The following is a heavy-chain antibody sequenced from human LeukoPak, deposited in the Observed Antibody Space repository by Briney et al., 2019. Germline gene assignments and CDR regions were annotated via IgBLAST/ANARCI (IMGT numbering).Heavy chain of an antibody. CDR2: IYFSGST. D-gene: IGHD1-14*01. Sequence: PSETLSLTCTVSGDSISSANYYWGWVRQPPGKGLEWIGSIYFSGSTYYNPSLKSRVTISVETSKVQFSLKLSSVTAADTAVYYCAREAGLRFDPWGQGTLVTVSS. CDR3: AREAGLRFDP. J-gene: IGHJ5*02. V-gene: IGHV4-39*07. CDR1: GDSISSANYY.